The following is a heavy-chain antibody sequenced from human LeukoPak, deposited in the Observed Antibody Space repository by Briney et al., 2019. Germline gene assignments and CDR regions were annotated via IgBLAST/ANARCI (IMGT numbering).Heavy chain of an antibody. CDR3: ARPKSAAGTVHDLDAFDV. CDR2: IYYRGNT. Sequence: SETLSLTCSVSGGSISSYYWSWIRQPPGKGLEWIGYIYYRGNTKYNPSLRSRVTISIDTSKNQFSLKLTSVTAADTAMYYCARPKSAAGTVHDLDAFDVWGQGTMVTVPS. D-gene: IGHD6-13*01. CDR1: GGSISSYY. V-gene: IGHV4-59*08. J-gene: IGHJ3*01.